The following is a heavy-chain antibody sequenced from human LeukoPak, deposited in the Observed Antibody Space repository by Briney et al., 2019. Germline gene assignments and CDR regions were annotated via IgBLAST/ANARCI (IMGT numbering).Heavy chain of an antibody. V-gene: IGHV3-30*01. D-gene: IGHD2-2*01. CDR2: MSYDGSNK. CDR1: GFTFSSYA. Sequence: GSLRLSCAASGFTFSSYALHWVLQAPGKGLEWVAVMSYDGSNKYYADSVKGRFTISRDNSRNTLFLQMNSLRVEDTAVYYCARDKAAIAINWFDPWGQGTLVTVSS. CDR3: ARDKAAIAINWFDP. J-gene: IGHJ5*02.